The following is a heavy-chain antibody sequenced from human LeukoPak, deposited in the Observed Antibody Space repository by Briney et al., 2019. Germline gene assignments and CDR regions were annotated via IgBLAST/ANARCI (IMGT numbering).Heavy chain of an antibody. CDR3: AKEIHDGSGSYSYFEH. J-gene: IGHJ4*02. CDR1: GFTFSSYS. D-gene: IGHD3-22*01. Sequence: GESLRLSCVASGFTFSSYSMTWVRRAPGKGLEWVSTIDDGGDNTYYADSLKGRFTVSRDNSKNTLYLQMNSLRAEDTAVYFCAKEIHDGSGSYSYFEHWGQGTLVTVSS. V-gene: IGHV3-23*01. CDR2: IDDGGDNT.